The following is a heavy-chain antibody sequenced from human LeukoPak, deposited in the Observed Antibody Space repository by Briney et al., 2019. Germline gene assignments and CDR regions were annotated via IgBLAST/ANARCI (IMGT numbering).Heavy chain of an antibody. Sequence: SETLSLTCTVSGGSISSGDYYWSWIRQPPGKGLEWIGYIYYSGSTYYNPSLKSRVTISVDTSKNQFSLKLSSVTAADTAVYYCATKGVYDFWSGYYRDYWGQGTLVTVSS. V-gene: IGHV4-30-4*08. J-gene: IGHJ4*02. CDR2: IYYSGST. D-gene: IGHD3-3*01. CDR1: GGSISSGDYY. CDR3: ATKGVYDFWSGYYRDY.